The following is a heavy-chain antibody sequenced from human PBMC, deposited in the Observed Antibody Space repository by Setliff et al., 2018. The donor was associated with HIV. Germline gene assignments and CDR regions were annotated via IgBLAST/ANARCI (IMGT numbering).Heavy chain of an antibody. CDR1: GGSISSSGYY. CDR3: ASLAAGRSYYFDY. CDR2: IYYSGST. D-gene: IGHD6-13*01. V-gene: IGHV4-31*03. J-gene: IGHJ4*02. Sequence: LSLTCTVSGGSISSSGYYWSWIRQHPGKGLEWIGYIYYSGSTYYNPSLKSRVTISLDTSKNQFSLKLSSVTAADTAMYYCASLAAGRSYYFDYWGQGTLVTSP.